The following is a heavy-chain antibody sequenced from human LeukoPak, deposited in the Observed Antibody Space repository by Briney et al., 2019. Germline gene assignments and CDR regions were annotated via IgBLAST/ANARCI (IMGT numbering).Heavy chain of an antibody. CDR3: AKSDWFDP. CDR2: SKYDGSTA. V-gene: IGHV3-74*03. CDR1: GFTLKNYW. Sequence: GESLILSCETSGFTLKNYWMSWLQRAPGKGLEWVSRSKYDGSTAMYAESVKGRFTISRDNARGTLYLQMNSLRVDDTAVYYFAKSDWFDPCGRGILVTVSS. J-gene: IGHJ5*02.